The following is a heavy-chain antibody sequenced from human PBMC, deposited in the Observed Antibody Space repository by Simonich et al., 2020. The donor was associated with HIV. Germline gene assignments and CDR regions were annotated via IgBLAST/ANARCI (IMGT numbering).Heavy chain of an antibody. CDR1: GGSSSGYY. D-gene: IGHD3-10*01. Sequence: QVQLQQWGAGLLKPSETLSLTCAVSGGSSSGYYWSWIRQPPGKGLEWVGDIDDSGSPNYIPPLKRRGTISRDKSKDQVSLKLSSVTAADTAGYYWARRGSVSSGSPRYFDSWGHGTLVTVSS. V-gene: IGHV4-34*01. CDR2: IDDSGSP. CDR3: ARRGSVSSGSPRYFDS. J-gene: IGHJ4*01.